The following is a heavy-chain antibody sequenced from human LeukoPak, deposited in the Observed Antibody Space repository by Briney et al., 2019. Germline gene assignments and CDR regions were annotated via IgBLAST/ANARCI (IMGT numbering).Heavy chain of an antibody. Sequence: PSETLSLTCAVYGGSFSGYYWSWIRQPPGKGLEWIGEINHSGSTNYNPSLKSRVTISVDTSKNQFSLKLSSVTAADTAVYYCARRFSSYGYSLKWSAFDIWGQGTMVTVSS. CDR3: ARRFSSYGYSLKWSAFDI. CDR1: GGSFSGYY. J-gene: IGHJ3*02. D-gene: IGHD5-18*01. CDR2: INHSGST. V-gene: IGHV4-34*01.